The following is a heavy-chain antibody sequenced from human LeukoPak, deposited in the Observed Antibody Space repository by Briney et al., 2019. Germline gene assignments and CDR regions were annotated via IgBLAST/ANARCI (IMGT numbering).Heavy chain of an antibody. D-gene: IGHD1-26*01. CDR2: INYSGST. J-gene: IGHJ3*01. Sequence: SETLSLTCNVSGGSFTSSYYYWGWIRQPPGKGLEWIGSINYSGSTYYNSSLKSRVTISVDTSKSQFSLKLTSVTATDTAVYFCARQEHSNTWDRGFDVWGQGTMVTVSS. V-gene: IGHV4-39*01. CDR1: GGSFTSSYYY. CDR3: ARQEHSNTWDRGFDV.